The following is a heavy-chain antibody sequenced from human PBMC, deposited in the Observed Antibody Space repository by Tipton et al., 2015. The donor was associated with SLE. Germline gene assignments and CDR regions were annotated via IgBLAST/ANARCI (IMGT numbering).Heavy chain of an antibody. D-gene: IGHD5-12*01. CDR3: ARVPHSGYDLGALGWFDY. Sequence: TLSLTCTVSGGSISSSSYYWGWIRQPPGKGLEWIGSIYYSGSTYYNPSLKSRVTISVDTSKNQFSLKLSSVTAADTAVYYCARVPHSGYDLGALGWFDYWGQGTLVTVSS. J-gene: IGHJ4*02. CDR1: GGSISSSSYY. V-gene: IGHV4-39*07. CDR2: IYYSGST.